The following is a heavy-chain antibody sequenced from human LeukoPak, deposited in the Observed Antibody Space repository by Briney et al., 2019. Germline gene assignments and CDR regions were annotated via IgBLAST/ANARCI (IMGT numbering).Heavy chain of an antibody. CDR1: GGSISRYY. J-gene: IGHJ5*02. CDR3: AKDGYSSGWSSNWFDP. CDR2: ISGSGGST. D-gene: IGHD6-19*01. Sequence: ETLSLTCTVSGGSISRYYWSWVRQAPGKGLEWVSAISGSGGSTYYADSVKGRFTISRDNSKNTLYLQMNSLRAEDTAVYYCAKDGYSSGWSSNWFDPWGQGTLVTVSS. V-gene: IGHV3-23*01.